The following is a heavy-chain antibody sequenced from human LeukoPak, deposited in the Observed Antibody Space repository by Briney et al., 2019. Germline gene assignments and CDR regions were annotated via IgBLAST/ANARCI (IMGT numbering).Heavy chain of an antibody. CDR2: IVGSSSYT. V-gene: IGHV3-11*06. CDR1: GFNFRDYH. Sequence: PGGSLRLSCAASGFNFRDYHMSWIRQAPGKGLEWVAYIVGSSSYTNYADSVKGRFTISRDNGENSLYLQMNSLRDEDTAVYYCARDGGRDSTYWYYWGQGTLVTVSS. J-gene: IGHJ4*02. CDR3: ARDGGRDSTYWYY. D-gene: IGHD2-8*02.